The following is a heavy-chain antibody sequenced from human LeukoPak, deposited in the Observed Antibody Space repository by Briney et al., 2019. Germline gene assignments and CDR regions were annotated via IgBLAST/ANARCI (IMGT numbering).Heavy chain of an antibody. CDR1: GYSISSGYY. V-gene: IGHV4-38-2*02. D-gene: IGHD2-2*01. Sequence: SETLSLTCTVSGYSISSGYYWGWIRQPPGKGLEWIGSIYYSGSTYYNPSLKSRVTISVDTSKNQFSLKLSSVTAADTAVYYCARHRKYQLLWGAFDIWGQGTMVTVSS. J-gene: IGHJ3*02. CDR2: IYYSGST. CDR3: ARHRKYQLLWGAFDI.